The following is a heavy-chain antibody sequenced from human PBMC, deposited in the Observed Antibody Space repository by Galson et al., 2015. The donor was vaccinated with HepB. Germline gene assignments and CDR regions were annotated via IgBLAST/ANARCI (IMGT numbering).Heavy chain of an antibody. CDR2: IVVGGGNT. CDR1: GFTFTSSA. CDR3: AAVLPHYYYGMDV. V-gene: IGHV1-58*02. Sequence: SVKVSCKASGFTFTSSAMQWVRQARGQRLEWIGWIVVGGGNTNYAQKFQERVTITRDMSTSTAYMELSSLRSEDTAVYYCAAVLPHYYYGMDVWGQGTTVAVSS. J-gene: IGHJ6*02.